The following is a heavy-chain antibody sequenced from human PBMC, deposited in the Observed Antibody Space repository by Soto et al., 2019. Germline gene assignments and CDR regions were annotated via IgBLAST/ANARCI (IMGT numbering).Heavy chain of an antibody. CDR1: GLTVSNAY. J-gene: IGHJ6*02. V-gene: IGHV3-53*01. CDR2: IYDNGTT. D-gene: IGHD3-10*01. CDR3: VRPLPSGRNYGLDV. Sequence: EVQLVESGGGLIQPGGSLRLSCAASGLTVSNAYMAWVRQAPGIGLEWVSVIYDNGTTYYADSVKGRFTISRDTSTNTLSLQMDSLRAEDTAVYYCVRPLPSGRNYGLDVWGQGTTVTVAS.